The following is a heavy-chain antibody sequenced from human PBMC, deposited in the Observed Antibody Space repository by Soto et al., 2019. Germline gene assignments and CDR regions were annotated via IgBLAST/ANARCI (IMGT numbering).Heavy chain of an antibody. V-gene: IGHV4-34*01. J-gene: IGHJ6*02. D-gene: IGHD2-15*01. CDR2: INHSGST. Sequence: SETLSLTCAVYGGSFSGYYWSWIRQPPGKGLEWIGEINHSGSTNYNPSLKSRVTISVDTSKNQFSLKLSSVTAADTAVYYCARGPAVAATLIYYYYCMDVWGQGTTVTVSS. CDR3: ARGPAVAATLIYYYYCMDV. CDR1: GGSFSGYY.